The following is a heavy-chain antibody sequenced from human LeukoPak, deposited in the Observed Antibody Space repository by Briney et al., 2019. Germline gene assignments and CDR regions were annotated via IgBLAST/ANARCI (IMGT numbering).Heavy chain of an antibody. CDR3: ATSWRYGDYASDY. CDR2: IKQDGSEK. V-gene: IGHV3-7*01. D-gene: IGHD4-17*01. CDR1: GFTFSSYW. J-gene: IGHJ4*02. Sequence: GGSLRLSCAASGFTFSSYWMSWVRQAPGKGLEWVANIKQDGSEKYYVDSVKGRFTISRDNAKNSLYLQMNSLRAEDTAVYYCATSWRYGDYASDYWGQGTLVTVSS.